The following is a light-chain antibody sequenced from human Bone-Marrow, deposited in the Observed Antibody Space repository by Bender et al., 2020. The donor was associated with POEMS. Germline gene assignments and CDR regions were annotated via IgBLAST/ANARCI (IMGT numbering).Light chain of an antibody. CDR1: SSNIGTNP. Sequence: QSVLTQPPSASGTPGQRVTISCSGSSSNIGTNPVNWYQQLPGTAPKLIIYGNDRRASGIPDRFSGSTSGTSATLGITGLQTGDEADYYCGTWDNTLSTPWVFGGGTKLTVL. J-gene: IGLJ3*02. CDR3: GTWDNTLSTPWV. CDR2: GND. V-gene: IGLV1-51*01.